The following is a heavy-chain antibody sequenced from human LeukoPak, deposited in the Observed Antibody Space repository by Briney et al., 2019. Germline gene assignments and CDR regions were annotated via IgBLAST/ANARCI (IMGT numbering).Heavy chain of an antibody. J-gene: IGHJ4*02. CDR2: IWYDSSYI. D-gene: IGHD6-13*01. CDR3: AKIVQYTAATGTGLHS. Sequence: GGSLRLSCAASGFTFSNYGMHWVHQAPGKGLDWVAVIWYDSSYIYYADSVKGRFTISRDNSKNMLYLEMNSLRAEDTAVYYCAKIVQYTAATGTGLHSWGQGTLVTVSP. CDR1: GFTFSNYG. V-gene: IGHV3-33*06.